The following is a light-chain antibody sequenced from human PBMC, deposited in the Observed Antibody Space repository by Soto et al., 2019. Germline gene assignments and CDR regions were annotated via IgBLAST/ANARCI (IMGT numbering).Light chain of an antibody. CDR3: QQYGGSPIT. CDR2: AAS. Sequence: EIVLTQSPGTLSLSPGERATLSCRASQRVSSNFLAWFQQQPGQAPRLLVYAASRRVTGIPDRFSGSGSGTDFTLTISRLEPEDFAVYYCQQYGGSPITFGQGTRLEIK. J-gene: IGKJ5*01. CDR1: QRVSSNF. V-gene: IGKV3-20*01.